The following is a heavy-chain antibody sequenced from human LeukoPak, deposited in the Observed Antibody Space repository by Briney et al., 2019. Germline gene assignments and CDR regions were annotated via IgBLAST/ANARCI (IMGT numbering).Heavy chain of an antibody. D-gene: IGHD6-13*01. Sequence: ASVKVSCKTSGYSENFYGITWVRQVAGQGLEWMGWISAQHGQTEYAPNSQDRVTMTTDTYTNTAYMELRSLRSDDTAVYYCARDPPRRYSSSWDDYFDYWGQGTLVTVSS. CDR1: GYSENFYG. V-gene: IGHV1-18*01. CDR2: ISAQHGQT. CDR3: ARDPPRRYSSSWDDYFDY. J-gene: IGHJ4*02.